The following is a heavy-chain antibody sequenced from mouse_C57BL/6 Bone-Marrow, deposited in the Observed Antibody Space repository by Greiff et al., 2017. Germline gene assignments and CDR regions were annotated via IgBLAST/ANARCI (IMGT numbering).Heavy chain of an antibody. CDR2: IHPSDSDT. D-gene: IGHD1-1*01. CDR3: AIEIPYYYGSSYDWFAY. V-gene: IGHV1-74*01. J-gene: IGHJ3*01. CDR1: GYTFTSYW. Sequence: VQLQQPGAELVKPGASVKVSCKASGYTFTSYWMHWVKQRPGQGLEWIGRIHPSDSDTNYNQKFKGKATLTVDKSSSTAYMQLSSLTSEDSAVYYCAIEIPYYYGSSYDWFAYWGQGTLVTVSA.